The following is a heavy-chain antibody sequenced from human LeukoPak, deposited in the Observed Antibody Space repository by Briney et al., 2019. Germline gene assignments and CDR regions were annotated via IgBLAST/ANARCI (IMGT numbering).Heavy chain of an antibody. Sequence: ASVKVSCKASGYTFTSYGISWVRQAPGQGLEWMGWISAYNGNTNYAQKLQGRVTMTTDTSTSTAYMELRSLRSGDTAVYYCARVLSSYYDSSGYYDWGQGTLVTVSS. V-gene: IGHV1-18*01. D-gene: IGHD3-22*01. CDR2: ISAYNGNT. CDR3: ARVLSSYYDSSGYYD. CDR1: GYTFTSYG. J-gene: IGHJ4*02.